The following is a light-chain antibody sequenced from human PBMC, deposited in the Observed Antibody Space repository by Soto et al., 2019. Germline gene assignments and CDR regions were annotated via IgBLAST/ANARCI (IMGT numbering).Light chain of an antibody. CDR1: QSVRSN. J-gene: IGKJ5*01. CDR3: HQYDNWPKT. CDR2: GAS. Sequence: ERVMTQSPATLSVSPGERAALSCRASQSVRSNLAWYQQKPGQAPRLLIYGASTRATGIPARFSGSGSGTEFTLTISSLQSEDFAVYYCHQYDNWPKTFGQGTRLEI. V-gene: IGKV3-15*01.